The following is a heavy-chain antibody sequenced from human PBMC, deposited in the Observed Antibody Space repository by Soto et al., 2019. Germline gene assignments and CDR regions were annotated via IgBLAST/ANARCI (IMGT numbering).Heavy chain of an antibody. J-gene: IGHJ4*02. CDR3: ARISTIFGVAKIRDRLDY. CDR2: INHSGST. CDR1: GGSCRGYY. V-gene: IGHV4-34*01. D-gene: IGHD3-3*01. Sequence: PSETLSLTCAVYGGSCRGYYWSWIRQPPGKGLEWIGEINHSGSTNYNPSLKSRVTISVDTSKNHFSLKLSSVTAADTAVYYCARISTIFGVAKIRDRLDYWGEGPLVSVSS.